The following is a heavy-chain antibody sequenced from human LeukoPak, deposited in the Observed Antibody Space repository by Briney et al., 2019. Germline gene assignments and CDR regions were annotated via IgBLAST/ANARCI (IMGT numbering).Heavy chain of an antibody. CDR2: INGNNDQ. V-gene: IGHV2-5*01. J-gene: IGHJ4*02. Sequence: SGPTLVKPTQTLTLTCTYSGFSLNTGAEVVGWVRQPPGRAPDWLTFINGNNDQRYSPSLNSRLTITKDTSKSQVVLTKTAMESVDTATYYGIHRTTVTSVDDWGQGTLVTVSS. CDR1: GFSLNTGAEV. CDR3: IHRTTVTSVDD. D-gene: IGHD4-17*01.